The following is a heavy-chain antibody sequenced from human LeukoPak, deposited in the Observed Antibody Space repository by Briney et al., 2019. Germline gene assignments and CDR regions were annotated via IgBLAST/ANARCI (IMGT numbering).Heavy chain of an antibody. Sequence: GGSLRLSCAASGFTFSSYSMNWVRQAPGRGLEWVSSISSSSSYIYYADSVKGRFTISRDNAKNSLYLQMNSLRAEDTAVYYCARAIAAARPPTFGGQGTLVTVSS. CDR2: ISSSSSYI. J-gene: IGHJ4*02. D-gene: IGHD6-13*01. CDR3: ARAIAAARPPTF. V-gene: IGHV3-21*01. CDR1: GFTFSSYS.